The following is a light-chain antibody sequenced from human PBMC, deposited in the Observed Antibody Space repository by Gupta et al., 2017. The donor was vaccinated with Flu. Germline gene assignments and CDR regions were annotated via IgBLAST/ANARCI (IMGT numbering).Light chain of an antibody. CDR2: EVS. J-gene: IGLJ3*02. CDR1: SSDVGGYDY. V-gene: IGLV2-14*01. Sequence: QSALTQPASVSGSPGQSIAISCTGTSSDVGGYDYVSWYQQHPGKAPELIIFEVSRRPSGISDRFSGSKSGNTASLTITGLLAEDEAFYYCSSYRKTNTVVVFGGGTKLTGL. CDR3: SSYRKTNTVVV.